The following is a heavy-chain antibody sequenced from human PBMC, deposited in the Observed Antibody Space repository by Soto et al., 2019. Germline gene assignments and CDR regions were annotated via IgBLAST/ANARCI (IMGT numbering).Heavy chain of an antibody. Sequence: QVQLVESGGSAAQPGESLRLSCVASRFEFTYYAMHWVRQAPGKGLESVAVMSSDGSKIHHTDSVKGRFTISRDNSKNTLYLQMNSLRKEDTAVYFCAKDEGVGGTLGLFDYWGQGTLVSVS. CDR3: AKDEGVGGTLGLFDY. V-gene: IGHV3-30*18. D-gene: IGHD1-26*01. CDR1: RFEFTYYA. J-gene: IGHJ4*02. CDR2: MSSDGSKI.